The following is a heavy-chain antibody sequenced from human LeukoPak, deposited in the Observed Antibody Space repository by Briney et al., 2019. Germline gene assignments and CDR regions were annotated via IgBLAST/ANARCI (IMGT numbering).Heavy chain of an antibody. D-gene: IGHD4-11*01. CDR3: ARDPLTTQGFDY. V-gene: IGHV3-21*01. J-gene: IGHJ4*02. CDR2: ISTRSGTYT. Sequence: NTGGSLRLSCAASGLTFSSYSFHWVRQAPGKGLEGVSSISTRSGTYTYYADSVKGRFIISRDNTKNSLYLQMISLRSDDTAVYYCARDPLTTQGFDYWGQGTLVTVSS. CDR1: GLTFSSYS.